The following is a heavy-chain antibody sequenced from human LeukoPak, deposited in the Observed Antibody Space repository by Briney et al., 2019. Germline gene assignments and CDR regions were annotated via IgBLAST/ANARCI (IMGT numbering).Heavy chain of an antibody. CDR1: GFSFGSYG. Sequence: GRSLRLSCAASGFSFGSYGMHWVRQAPGKGLEWVAIIWYDGSQKYYADSVKGRFTISRDNSKNTLYLQMNSLRAEDTAIYYCARGVWDTSGYYTLDYWGRGTLVTVSS. D-gene: IGHD3-22*01. CDR3: ARGVWDTSGYYTLDY. V-gene: IGHV3-33*01. J-gene: IGHJ4*02. CDR2: IWYDGSQK.